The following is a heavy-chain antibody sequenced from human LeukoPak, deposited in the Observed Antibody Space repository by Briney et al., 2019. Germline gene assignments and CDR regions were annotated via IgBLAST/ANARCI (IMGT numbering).Heavy chain of an antibody. D-gene: IGHD6-19*01. CDR1: GYRFTSYW. Sequence: GESLKISFQGSGYRFTSYWIGWVRPMPGKGLGWMGIIYPGDSDTRYSPSFQGQVTISADKSISTAYLQWSSLKASDTAMYYCARHQGQWLDGYYGMDVWGKGTTVTVSS. J-gene: IGHJ6*04. CDR2: IYPGDSDT. V-gene: IGHV5-51*01. CDR3: ARHQGQWLDGYYGMDV.